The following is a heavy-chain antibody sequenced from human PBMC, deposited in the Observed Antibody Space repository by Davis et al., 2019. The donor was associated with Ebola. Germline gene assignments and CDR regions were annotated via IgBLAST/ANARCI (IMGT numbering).Heavy chain of an antibody. CDR2: IRSKANSYAT. V-gene: IGHV3-73*01. CDR1: GFTFSGYG. Sequence: GESLKISCAASGFTFSGYGMHWVRQASGTGLEWVGRIRSKANSYATAYAASVKGRFTISRDDSKNTAYLQMNSLKTEDTAVYYCTQAAAGTNYYYYYGMDVWGQGTTVTVSS. D-gene: IGHD6-13*01. J-gene: IGHJ6*02. CDR3: TQAAAGTNYYYYYGMDV.